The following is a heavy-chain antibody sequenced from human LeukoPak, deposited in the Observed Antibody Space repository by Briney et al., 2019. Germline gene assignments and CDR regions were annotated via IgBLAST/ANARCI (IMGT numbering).Heavy chain of an antibody. D-gene: IGHD6-19*01. CDR2: ITTSNYI. Sequence: MAGESLRLSCVVSGFTFSSHSVNWVRQAPGKGLEWVLSITTSNYIFYAESVKGRFTISRDNAKNSLYLQMTSLRAVDTAVYYCVREQARAGSFDYWGQGTLVTVSS. CDR1: GFTFSSHS. J-gene: IGHJ4*02. CDR3: VREQARAGSFDY. V-gene: IGHV3-21*01.